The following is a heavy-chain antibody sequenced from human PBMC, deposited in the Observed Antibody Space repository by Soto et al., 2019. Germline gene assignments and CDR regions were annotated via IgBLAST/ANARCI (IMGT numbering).Heavy chain of an antibody. CDR3: AKGERKYYYYYYGTDV. D-gene: IGHD6-25*01. J-gene: IGHJ6*02. CDR2: ISGSGGST. V-gene: IGHV3-23*01. CDR1: GFTFSSYA. Sequence: GGSLRLSCAASGFTFSSYAMSWVRQAPGKGLEWVSAISGSGGSTYYADSVKGRFTISRDNSKNTLYLQMNSLRAEDTAVYYCAKGERKYYYYYYGTDVWGQGTTVTVSS.